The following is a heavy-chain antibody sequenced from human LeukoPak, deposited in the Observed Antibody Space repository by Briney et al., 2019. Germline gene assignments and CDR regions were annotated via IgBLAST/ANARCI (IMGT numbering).Heavy chain of an antibody. D-gene: IGHD5-24*01. J-gene: IGHJ4*02. Sequence: GGSLRLSCAASGFTFSSSWMTWVRQAPGKRLEWLANIKEDGSVKNYVESVKGRFSISRDNAKNSLYLQMDSLRAEDTAVYYCARDRGWLQFDYWGQGILVTVSP. CDR2: IKEDGSVK. V-gene: IGHV3-7*03. CDR1: GFTFSSSW. CDR3: ARDRGWLQFDY.